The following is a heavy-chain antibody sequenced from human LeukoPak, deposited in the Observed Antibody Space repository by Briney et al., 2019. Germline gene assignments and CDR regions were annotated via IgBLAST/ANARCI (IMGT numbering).Heavy chain of an antibody. V-gene: IGHV3-21*01. J-gene: IGHJ4*02. Sequence: GGSLRLSCAASGFTFSSYSMNWVRQAPGKRLEWVSSISSSSSYIYYADSVKGRFTISRDNAKNSLYLQMNSLRAEDTAVYYCAKDPDRYGSGSYFVYWGQGTLVTVSS. CDR1: GFTFSSYS. CDR2: ISSSSSYI. D-gene: IGHD3-10*01. CDR3: AKDPDRYGSGSYFVY.